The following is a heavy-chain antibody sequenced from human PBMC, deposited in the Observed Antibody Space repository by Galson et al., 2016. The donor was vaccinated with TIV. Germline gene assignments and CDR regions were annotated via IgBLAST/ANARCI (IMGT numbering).Heavy chain of an antibody. CDR2: INAGNGYT. CDR1: GYTFTHHA. J-gene: IGHJ4*02. V-gene: IGHV1-3*01. Sequence: SVKVSCKASGYTFTHHALHWVRQAPGQSLEWMGCINAGNGYTKYSQMFQGRVTITRDTSASAAYMELSSLSSEDTAVYYCARPPYCGGDCYKYDYWGRGTLVTVSS. CDR3: ARPPYCGGDCYKYDY. D-gene: IGHD2-21*01.